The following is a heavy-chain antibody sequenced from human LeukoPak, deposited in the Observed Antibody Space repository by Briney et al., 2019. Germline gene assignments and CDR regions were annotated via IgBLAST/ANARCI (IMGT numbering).Heavy chain of an antibody. J-gene: IGHJ1*01. Sequence: PGGSLRLSCTASGFTFSSYAMQWVRQAPGKGLEWVAFISYDGSNKYYADSVKGRFTISGDNSKNTLYVQMNSLRAGDTAVYYCARAGGTNMVTSVHFQHWGQGTLVIVSS. V-gene: IGHV3-30*04. CDR2: ISYDGSNK. CDR1: GFTFSSYA. CDR3: ARAGGTNMVTSVHFQH. D-gene: IGHD5-18*01.